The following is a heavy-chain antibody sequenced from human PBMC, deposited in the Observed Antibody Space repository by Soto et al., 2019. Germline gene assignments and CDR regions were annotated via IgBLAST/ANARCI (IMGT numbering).Heavy chain of an antibody. V-gene: IGHV3-23*01. CDR3: VKDSIMRNGISDPFDI. Sequence: EAQLSESGGGLVQPGGSLRLSCAASGFTFRNYAMNWVRQDPGKGLEWVSFIHGDGAGTYYADSVKGRFTVSRDNSKNTLYLQIDSLRADDTALYYCVKDSIMRNGISDPFDIWGQGTMVTASS. CDR2: IHGDGAGT. D-gene: IGHD3-16*01. J-gene: IGHJ3*02. CDR1: GFTFRNYA.